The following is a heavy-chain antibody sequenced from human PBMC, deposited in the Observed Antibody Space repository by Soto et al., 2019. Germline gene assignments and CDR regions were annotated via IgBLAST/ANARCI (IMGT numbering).Heavy chain of an antibody. D-gene: IGHD2-2*01. CDR3: AKVDCGSSGCRLIDY. Sequence: GGSLRLSCVASGFTFINPCMNWVRQAPGKGLEWVTGITGNGETTNYADSVKGRFTISRDNSKNTLYLQMNSLRAEDTAVYYCAKVDCGSSGCRLIDYWGQGTLVTVSS. CDR2: ITGNGETT. V-gene: IGHV3-23*01. J-gene: IGHJ4*02. CDR1: GFTFINPC.